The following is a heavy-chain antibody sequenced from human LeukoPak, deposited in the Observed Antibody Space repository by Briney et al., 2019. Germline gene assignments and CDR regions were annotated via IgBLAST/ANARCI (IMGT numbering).Heavy chain of an antibody. CDR1: GYTFTGYY. J-gene: IGHJ4*02. CDR3: ARAGYYDSSLDY. V-gene: IGHV1-2*02. Sequence: ASVKVSCKASGYTFTGYYMHWVRQAPGQGIEWVGWINPNSDGTNYAQKFQGRVTMTRHTSISTAYMELNRLRSDDTAVYLCARAGYYDSSLDYWGQGTLVTVSS. D-gene: IGHD3-22*01. CDR2: INPNSDGT.